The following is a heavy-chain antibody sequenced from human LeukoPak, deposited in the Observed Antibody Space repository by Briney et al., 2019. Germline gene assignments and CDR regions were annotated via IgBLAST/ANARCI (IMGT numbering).Heavy chain of an antibody. V-gene: IGHV4-30-4*01. J-gene: IGHJ4*02. CDR1: GGSISSGDYY. D-gene: IGHD2-2*01. CDR3: ARAYCSSTSCYLFDY. CDR2: IYYSGST. Sequence: SQTLSLTCTVSGGSISSGDYYWSWIRQPPGKGLEWIGYIYYSGSTYYNPSLKSRVTISVDTSKNQFSLKLSSVTAADTAVCYCARAYCSSTSCYLFDYWGQGTLVTVSS.